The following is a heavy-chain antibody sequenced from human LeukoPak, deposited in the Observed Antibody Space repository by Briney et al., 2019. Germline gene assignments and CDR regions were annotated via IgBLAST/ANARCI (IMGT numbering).Heavy chain of an antibody. J-gene: IGHJ4*02. CDR1: GFTFSDYY. CDR2: ISSSGNNI. V-gene: IGHV3-11*04. D-gene: IGHD3-10*01. Sequence: PGGSLRLSCAASGFTFSDYYMSWIRQAPGKGLEWVSYISSSGNNIYYADSVKGRLTISRDNAKNSLYLQMNSLRAEDTAVYYCARDWAGGPHDYWGQGTLVTVSS. CDR3: ARDWAGGPHDY.